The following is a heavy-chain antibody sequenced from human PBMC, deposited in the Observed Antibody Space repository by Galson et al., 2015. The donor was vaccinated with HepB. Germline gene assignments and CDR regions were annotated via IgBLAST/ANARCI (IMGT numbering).Heavy chain of an antibody. D-gene: IGHD4-17*01. CDR3: ARAPDYGDWDWYFDL. V-gene: IGHV6-1*01. CDR2: TYYRSKWYN. J-gene: IGHJ2*01. Sequence: CAISGDSVSSNSAAWNWNRQSPSRGLEWLGRTYYRSKWYNDYAVSVKSRITINPDTSKNQFSLQLNSVTPEDTAVYYCARAPDYGDWDWYFDLWGRGTLVTVSS. CDR1: GDSVSSNSAA.